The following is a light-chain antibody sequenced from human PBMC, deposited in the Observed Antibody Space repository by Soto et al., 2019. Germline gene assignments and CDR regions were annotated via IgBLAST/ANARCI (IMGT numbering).Light chain of an antibody. CDR3: QQYGSSPRT. CDR2: GAS. CDR1: QSVSSSY. Sequence: EIVLTQSPGTLSLSPGERATLSCRASQSVSSSYLAWYQQKPGQAPRLLIYGASSRATGIPDRFSGSGSGTAVTLTISRLEPEDFAVYYCQQYGSSPRTFGQGTKVEIK. V-gene: IGKV3-20*01. J-gene: IGKJ1*01.